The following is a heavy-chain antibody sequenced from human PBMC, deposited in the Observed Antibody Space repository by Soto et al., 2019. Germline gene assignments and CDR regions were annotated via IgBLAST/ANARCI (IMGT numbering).Heavy chain of an antibody. CDR3: ARDPELGPAHNPNWYFDL. Sequence: GGSLRLSCAASGFTVSSNYMSWVRQAPGKGLEWVSVIYSGGSTYYADSVKGRFTISRDNSKNTLYLQMNSLRAEDTAVYYCARDPELGPAHNPNWYFDLWGRGTLVTVSS. V-gene: IGHV3-66*02. CDR2: IYSGGST. D-gene: IGHD7-27*01. CDR1: GFTVSSNY. J-gene: IGHJ2*01.